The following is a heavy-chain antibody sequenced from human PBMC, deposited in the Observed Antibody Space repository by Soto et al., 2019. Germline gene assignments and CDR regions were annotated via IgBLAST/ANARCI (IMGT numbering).Heavy chain of an antibody. D-gene: IGHD3-9*01. J-gene: IGHJ3*02. CDR3: ARHSHVLRYFDRVDTFDI. CDR2: IDNSGST. Sequence: SETLSLTCTVSGGSISSSTYYWGWIRQTPGKGLEWIGSIDNSGSTFYNPSFKSRITISVDTSKNQFSLKLRSVIAADTAVYYCARHSHVLRYFDRVDTFDIWGQGTMVTVSS. CDR1: GGSISSSTYY. V-gene: IGHV4-39*01.